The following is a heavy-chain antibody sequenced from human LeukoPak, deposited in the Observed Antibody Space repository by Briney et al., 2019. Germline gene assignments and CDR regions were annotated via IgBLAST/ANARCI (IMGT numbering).Heavy chain of an antibody. CDR2: ISYDGSNK. CDR1: GFTFSSYA. J-gene: IGHJ4*02. Sequence: GGSLRLSCAASGFTFSSYAMHWVRQAPGKGLEWVAVISYDGSNKYYADSVKGRFTISRDSSKNTLYLQMNSLRAEDTAVYYCARDAHEYYYDSMSNWGQGTLVTVSS. V-gene: IGHV3-30*04. CDR3: ARDAHEYYYDSMSN. D-gene: IGHD3-22*01.